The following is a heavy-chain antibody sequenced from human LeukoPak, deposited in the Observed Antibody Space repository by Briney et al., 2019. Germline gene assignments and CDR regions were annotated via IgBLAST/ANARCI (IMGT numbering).Heavy chain of an antibody. D-gene: IGHD1-1*01. Sequence: PSETLSLTCAVYGGSFSGYYWSWIRQPPGKGLEWIGEINHSGSTNYNPSLKSRVTISVDTSKNQFSLKLSSVTAADTAVYYCARGKGCPRYFGGKGTPVTVSS. CDR2: INHSGST. CDR3: ARGKGCPRYF. V-gene: IGHV4-34*01. J-gene: IGHJ6*03. CDR1: GGSFSGYY.